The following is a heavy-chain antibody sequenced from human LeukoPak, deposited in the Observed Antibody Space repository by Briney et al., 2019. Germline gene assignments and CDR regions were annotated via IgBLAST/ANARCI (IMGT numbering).Heavy chain of an antibody. V-gene: IGHV3-23*01. CDR2: ISGSGGST. Sequence: GGFLRLSCAASGFTFSSYAMSWVRQAPGKGLEWVSAISGSGGSTYYADSVKGWFTISRDNSKNTLYLQMNSLRAEDTAVYYCAKAFRMSGYYFDYWGQGTLVTVSS. CDR3: AKAFRMSGYYFDY. J-gene: IGHJ4*02. CDR1: GFTFSSYA. D-gene: IGHD3-3*01.